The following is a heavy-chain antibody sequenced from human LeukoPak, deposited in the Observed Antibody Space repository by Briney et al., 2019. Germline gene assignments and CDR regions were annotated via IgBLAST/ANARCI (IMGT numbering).Heavy chain of an antibody. CDR3: AKVHLYRAVSSWIAVAGVWGDYYYGMDV. J-gene: IGHJ6*02. Sequence: PGTSLRLSCEASGFAFGSYAMHWVRQAPGKGLEWVAVISYDGSNKYYADSVKGRFTISRDNSKNTLYLQMNSLRAEDTAVYYCAKVHLYRAVSSWIAVAGVWGDYYYGMDVWGQGTTVTVSS. D-gene: IGHD6-19*01. CDR2: ISYDGSNK. V-gene: IGHV3-30*18. CDR1: GFAFGSYA.